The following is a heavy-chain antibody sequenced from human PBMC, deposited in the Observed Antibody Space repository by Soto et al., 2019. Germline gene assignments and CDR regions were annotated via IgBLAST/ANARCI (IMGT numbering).Heavy chain of an antibody. CDR2: IYYSGST. CDR3: ARARRYCSGGSCLPPGAFDI. CDR1: GGSISSYY. V-gene: IGHV4-59*01. Sequence: SETLSLTCTVSGGSISSYYWSWSRHPPGKGLEWIGYIYYSGSTNYSPSLKSRVTISVDTSKNQFSLKLSSVTAADTAVYYCARARRYCSGGSCLPPGAFDIWGQGTMVTVSS. D-gene: IGHD2-15*01. J-gene: IGHJ3*02.